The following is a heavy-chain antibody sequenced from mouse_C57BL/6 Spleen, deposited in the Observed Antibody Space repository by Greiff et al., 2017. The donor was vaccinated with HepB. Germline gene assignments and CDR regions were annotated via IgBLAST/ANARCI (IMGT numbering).Heavy chain of an antibody. CDR3: ARKTQATYYYAMYY. CDR2: IWTGGGT. CDR1: GFSLTSYA. Sequence: VNVVESGPGLVAPSQSLSITCTVSGFSLTSYAISWVRQPPGKGLEWLGVIWTGGGTNYNSALKSRLSISKDNSKSQVFLKMNSLQTDDTARYYCARKTQATYYYAMYYWGQVTSVTVSS. J-gene: IGHJ4*01. V-gene: IGHV2-9-1*01. D-gene: IGHD3-2*02.